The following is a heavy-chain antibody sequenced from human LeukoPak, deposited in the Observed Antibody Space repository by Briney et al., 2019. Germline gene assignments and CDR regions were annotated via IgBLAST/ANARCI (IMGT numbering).Heavy chain of an antibody. J-gene: IGHJ4*02. CDR2: IYYSGST. CDR1: GGSISSSSYY. Sequence: SETLSLTCTVSGGSISSSSYYWGWIRQPPGKGLEWIGSIYYSGSTYYNPSLKSRVTISVDTSKNQFSLKLSSVTAADTAVYYCARGAYYFDYWGQGTLVTVSS. CDR3: ARGAYYFDY. V-gene: IGHV4-39*07.